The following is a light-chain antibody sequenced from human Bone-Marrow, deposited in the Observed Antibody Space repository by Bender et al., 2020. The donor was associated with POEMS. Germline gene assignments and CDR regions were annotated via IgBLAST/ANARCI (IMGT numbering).Light chain of an antibody. CDR2: DDS. J-gene: IGLJ2*01. Sequence: SYVLTQPPSVSVAPGQSARITCGGDDIGSRTVHWYQQKPGRAPILVVFDDSDRPSGIPDRFSGSNSGNTATLIVSRVEAGDEADYFCQVWDSRNDQPVFGGGTKLTVL. V-gene: IGLV3-21*02. CDR1: DIGSRT. CDR3: QVWDSRNDQPV.